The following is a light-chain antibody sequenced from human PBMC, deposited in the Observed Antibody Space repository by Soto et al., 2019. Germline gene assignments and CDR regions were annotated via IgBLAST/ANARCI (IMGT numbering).Light chain of an antibody. CDR1: QGIRND. V-gene: IGKV1-13*02. Sequence: AIQMAQSPSSLCASVGGRVTIACRASQGIRNDLGWYRQKPGKAPKLLIYDASSLESGVPSRFSGSGSGTEFTLTISSLQPDDFATYYCQQYNSFWTFGQGTKVDIK. J-gene: IGKJ1*01. CDR2: DAS. CDR3: QQYNSFWT.